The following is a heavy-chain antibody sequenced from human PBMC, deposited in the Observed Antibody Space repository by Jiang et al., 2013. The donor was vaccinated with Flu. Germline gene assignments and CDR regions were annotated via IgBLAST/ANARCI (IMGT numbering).Heavy chain of an antibody. J-gene: IGHJ4*02. CDR2: INPNSGGT. CDR3: ARAGPDYGDYSFDY. V-gene: IGHV1-2*04. Sequence: EVKKPGASVKVSCKASGYTFTGYYMHWVRQAPGQGLEWMGWINPNSGGTNYAQKFQGWVTMTRDTSTSTVYMELSSLRSEDTAVYYCARAGPDYGDYSFDYWGQGTLVTVSS. D-gene: IGHD4-17*01. CDR1: GYTFTGYY.